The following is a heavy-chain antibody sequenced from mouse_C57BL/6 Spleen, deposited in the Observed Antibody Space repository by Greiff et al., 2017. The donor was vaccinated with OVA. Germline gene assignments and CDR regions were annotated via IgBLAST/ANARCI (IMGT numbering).Heavy chain of an antibody. Sequence: QVQLQQPGAELVKPGASVKMSCKASGYTFTSYWITWVKQRPGPGLEWIGDIYPGSGSTNYNEKFKSKATLTVDTSSSPAYMQLSILTSEDSAVYYCARSGLTQWYFDVWGTGTTVTVSS. CDR2: IYPGSGST. CDR3: ARSGLTQWYFDV. V-gene: IGHV1-55*01. J-gene: IGHJ1*03. CDR1: GYTFTSYW. D-gene: IGHD1-1*01.